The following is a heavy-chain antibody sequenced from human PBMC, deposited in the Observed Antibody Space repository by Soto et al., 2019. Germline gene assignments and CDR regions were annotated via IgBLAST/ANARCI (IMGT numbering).Heavy chain of an antibody. CDR2: MYHSGST. Sequence: SETLSLTCAVSGGSISSGGYSWSWIRQPPGKGLEWIGYMYHSGSTYYNPSLKSRVTISVDTSKNQFSLKLRSVTAADTAVYYCARDLNYYFDYWGQGTLVTVSS. D-gene: IGHD1-20*01. CDR1: GGSISSGGYS. CDR3: ARDLNYYFDY. V-gene: IGHV4-30-2*01. J-gene: IGHJ4*02.